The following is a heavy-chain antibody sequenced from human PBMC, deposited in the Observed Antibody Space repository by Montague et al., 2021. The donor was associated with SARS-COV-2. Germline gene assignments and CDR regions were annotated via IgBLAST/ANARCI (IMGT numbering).Heavy chain of an antibody. Sequence: PALVKPTQTLTLTGTFSGFSLSTSGMCVSWIRQPPGKALEWLALIDWXXXKFSSTSLKTRLTISKDTSKNQVVLTMTNMDPVDTATYYCARVRYFDTTFDYWGQGTLVTVSS. D-gene: IGHD3-9*01. CDR2: IDWXXXK. J-gene: IGHJ4*02. CDR3: ARVRYFDTTFDY. CDR1: GFSLSTSGMC. V-gene: IGHV2-70*01.